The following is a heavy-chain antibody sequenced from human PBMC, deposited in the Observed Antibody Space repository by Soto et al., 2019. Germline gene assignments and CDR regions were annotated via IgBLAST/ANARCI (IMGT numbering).Heavy chain of an antibody. CDR1: GFTFSSYS. V-gene: IGHV3-21*01. CDR3: ARDLHTYYDFWCGYHAALYYYGMDV. J-gene: IGHJ6*02. D-gene: IGHD3-3*01. Sequence: GGSLRLSCAASGFTFSSYSMNWVRQAPGKGLERVSSISSSSSYIYYADSVKGRFTISRDNAKNSLYLQMNSLRAEDTAVYYCARDLHTYYDFWCGYHAALYYYGMDVWGQGTTVTVSS. CDR2: ISSSSSYI.